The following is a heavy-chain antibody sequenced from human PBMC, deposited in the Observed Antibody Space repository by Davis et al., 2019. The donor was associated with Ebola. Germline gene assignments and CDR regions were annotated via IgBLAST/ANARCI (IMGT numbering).Heavy chain of an antibody. CDR3: ARIWVSSGYLPIYGMDV. CDR1: GFSLRTSGMC. V-gene: IGHV2-70*11. J-gene: IGHJ6*02. Sequence: SGPTLVKPTQTLTLTCTFSGFSLRTSGMCVSWIRQPPGKALEWLARIDWDDDKYYSTSLKTRLTISKDTSKNQVVLTMTNMDPVDTATYYCARIWVSSGYLPIYGMDVWGQGTTVTVSS. D-gene: IGHD3-22*01. CDR2: IDWDDDK.